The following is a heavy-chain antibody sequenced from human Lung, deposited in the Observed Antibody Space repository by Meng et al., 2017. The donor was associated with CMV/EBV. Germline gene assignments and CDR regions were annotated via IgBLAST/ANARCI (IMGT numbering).Heavy chain of an antibody. J-gene: IGHJ4*02. V-gene: IGHV3-15*05. CDR1: GFTFSDAR. CDR3: STGGYSRGWAC. CDR2: IKSKTDGGTT. D-gene: IGHD6-19*01. Sequence: ESXKISXAASGFTFSDARMNWVRQAPGKGLEWVGRIKSKTDGGTTDYAASVKGRFTISRDDSKNTLSLQMNSLKTEDTAVYFCSTGGYSRGWACWGQGTLVTVSS.